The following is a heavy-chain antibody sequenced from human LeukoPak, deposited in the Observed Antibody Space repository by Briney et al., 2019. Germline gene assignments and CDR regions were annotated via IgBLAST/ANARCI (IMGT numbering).Heavy chain of an antibody. CDR3: AKDIAVAGDNWFDP. Sequence: PGRSLRLSCAASGFTFSSYGMHWVRQAPGKGLEWVAVISYDGGNKYYADSVKGRFTISRDNSKNTLYLQMNSLRAEDTAVYYCAKDIAVAGDNWFDPWGQGTLVTVSS. CDR1: GFTFSSYG. D-gene: IGHD6-19*01. J-gene: IGHJ5*02. CDR2: ISYDGGNK. V-gene: IGHV3-30*18.